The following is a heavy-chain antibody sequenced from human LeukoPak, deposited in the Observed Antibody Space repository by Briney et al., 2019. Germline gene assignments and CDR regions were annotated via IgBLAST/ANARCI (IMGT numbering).Heavy chain of an antibody. J-gene: IGHJ3*02. Sequence: PSETLSLTCAVYGGSFSGYYWSWIRQPPGKGLEWIGYIYYSGSTNYNPSLKSRVTISVDTSKNQFSLKLSSVTAADTAVYYCAREGEEQLENAFDIWGQGTMVTVSS. CDR1: GGSFSGYY. D-gene: IGHD6-13*01. CDR3: AREGEEQLENAFDI. CDR2: IYYSGST. V-gene: IGHV4-59*01.